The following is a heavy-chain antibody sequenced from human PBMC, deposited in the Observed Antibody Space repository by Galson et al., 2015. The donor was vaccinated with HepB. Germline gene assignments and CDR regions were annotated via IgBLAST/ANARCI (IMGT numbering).Heavy chain of an antibody. Sequence: SVKVSCKVSGYTLTELSMHWVRQAPGKGLEWMGGFDPEDGETIYAQKFQGRVTMTEDTSTDTAYMELSSLRSEDTAVYYCATGRGYDTNSSSWYDLWYWGQGTLVTVSS. J-gene: IGHJ4*02. CDR1: GYTLTELS. CDR2: FDPEDGET. D-gene: IGHD6-13*01. CDR3: ATGRGYDTNSSSWYDLWY. V-gene: IGHV1-24*01.